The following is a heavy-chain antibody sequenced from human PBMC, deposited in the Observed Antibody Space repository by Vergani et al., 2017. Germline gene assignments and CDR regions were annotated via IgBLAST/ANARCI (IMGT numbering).Heavy chain of an antibody. V-gene: IGHV1-69*13. CDR1: GYTFTDYY. Sequence: VQLVQSGAEVKKPGATVKISCKVSGYTFTDYYMHWVRQAPGQGLEWMGRIIPIFGTANYAQKFQGRVTITADESTSTAYMELSSLRSEDTAVYYCAPTINLEWLFHWGQGTRVTVAS. D-gene: IGHD3-3*01. CDR3: APTINLEWLFH. CDR2: IIPIFGTA. J-gene: IGHJ4*02.